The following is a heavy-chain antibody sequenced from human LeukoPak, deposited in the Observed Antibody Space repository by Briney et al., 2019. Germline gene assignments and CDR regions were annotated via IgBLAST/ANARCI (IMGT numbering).Heavy chain of an antibody. CDR3: ARESLRPT. CDR1: GYTFSKFG. D-gene: IGHD5-12*01. Sequence: GSPVKVSCKPSGYTFSKFGISTVRQAPGQGLEWVGWSSAYTGDTNCAQEFQGRITMTIDTATNTAYMELRSVKSDGTAVYYCARESLRPTWGQGTLVTVSS. CDR2: SSAYTGDT. J-gene: IGHJ4*02. V-gene: IGHV1-18*01.